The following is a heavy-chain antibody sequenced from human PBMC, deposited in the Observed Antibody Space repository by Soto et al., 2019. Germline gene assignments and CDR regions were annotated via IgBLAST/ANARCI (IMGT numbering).Heavy chain of an antibody. CDR1: GFTFSSYW. D-gene: IGHD6-6*01. CDR3: AREAQGRSARSRPLDY. J-gene: IGHJ4*02. CDR2: INSDGSST. Sequence: EVQLVESGGGLVQPGGSLRLSCAASGFTFSSYWMHWVRQAPGKGLVWVSRINSDGSSTSYADSVKGRFTISRDNAKNTLYLQMNSLRAEDTAVYYCAREAQGRSARSRPLDYWGQGTLVTVSS. V-gene: IGHV3-74*01.